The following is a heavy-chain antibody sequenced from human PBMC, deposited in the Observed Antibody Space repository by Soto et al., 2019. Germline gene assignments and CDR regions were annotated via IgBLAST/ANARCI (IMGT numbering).Heavy chain of an antibody. CDR2: IGENTDIR. Sequence: EVQLLESGGGLVQPGESLRLSCAASGFTFTNYAMDWVRLAPGKWLEWVSTIGENTDIRPYADSLKGRFTVSRDNASNTIYRQINSRRAEDTAVYYCAKWGLHYGLGSDFDHWGQGAQVTVSS. D-gene: IGHD3-10*01. J-gene: IGHJ5*02. V-gene: IGHV3-23*01. CDR1: GFTFTNYA. CDR3: AKWGLHYGLGSDFDH.